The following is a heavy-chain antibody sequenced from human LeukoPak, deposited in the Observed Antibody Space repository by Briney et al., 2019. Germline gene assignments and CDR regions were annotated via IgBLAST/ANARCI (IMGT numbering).Heavy chain of an antibody. Sequence: GGSLRLSCAASGFTFSTCAINWVRQAPGKGLEWVSAISGSGSKTFYAASVKGRFTVSRDNPKNTLYLQMDSLSPEDTAVYYCVKEPRGYSFSFDIWGQGTMVTVSS. J-gene: IGHJ3*02. D-gene: IGHD5-18*01. V-gene: IGHV3-23*01. CDR1: GFTFSTCA. CDR2: ISGSGSKT. CDR3: VKEPRGYSFSFDI.